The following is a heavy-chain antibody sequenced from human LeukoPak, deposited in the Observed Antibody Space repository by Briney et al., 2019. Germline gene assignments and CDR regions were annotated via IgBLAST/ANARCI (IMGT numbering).Heavy chain of an antibody. CDR2: IKQDGSEK. V-gene: IGHV3-7*01. D-gene: IGHD6-19*01. Sequence: PGGSLRLSCAASGFSLSDYWRTWVRQTPGKGPEWLANIKQDGSEKNYVESVNGRFIISRDNAKNSGYLQMNSLRPEDTAVYYRVGDTGWLPLTWGQGTLVTVSP. CDR1: GFSLSDYW. CDR3: VGDTGWLPLT. J-gene: IGHJ5*01.